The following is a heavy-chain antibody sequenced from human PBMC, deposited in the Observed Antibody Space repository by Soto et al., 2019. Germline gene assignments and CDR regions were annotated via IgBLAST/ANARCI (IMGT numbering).Heavy chain of an antibody. CDR1: GGSFSGYY. CDR2: INHSGST. V-gene: IGHV4-34*01. D-gene: IGHD6-6*01. J-gene: IGHJ4*02. CDR3: ARAGSSSGYYFDY. Sequence: SETLSLTCAVYGGSFSGYYWSWIRQPPGKGLEWIGEINHSGSTNYNPSLKSRVTLSVDTSKNQFSLKLSSVTAADTAVYYCARAGSSSGYYFDYWGQGTLVTVSS.